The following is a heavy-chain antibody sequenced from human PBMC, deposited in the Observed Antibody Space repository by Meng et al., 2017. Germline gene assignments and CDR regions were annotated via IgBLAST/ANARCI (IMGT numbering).Heavy chain of an antibody. Sequence: VQVVQSGAEVKKPGASVKVSCKASGYTFTSYAMHWVRQAPGQRLEWMRWINAGNGNTKYSQKFQGRVTITADESTSTAYMELSSLRSEDTAVYYCARDESYIAVAGPNGSDPWGQGTLVTVSS. D-gene: IGHD6-19*01. CDR2: INAGNGNT. CDR1: GYTFTSYA. J-gene: IGHJ5*02. V-gene: IGHV1-3*01. CDR3: ARDESYIAVAGPNGSDP.